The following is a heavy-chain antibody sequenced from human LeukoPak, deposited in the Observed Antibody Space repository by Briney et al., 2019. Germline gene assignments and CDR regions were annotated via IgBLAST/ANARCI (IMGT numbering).Heavy chain of an antibody. Sequence: SVKVSCKASGGTFSSYAISWVRQAPGQGLECMGRIIPILGIANYAQKFQGRVTITADKSTSTAYMELSSLRSEDTAVYYCARMTGYYTYYFDYWGQGTLVTVSS. J-gene: IGHJ4*02. CDR1: GGTFSSYA. D-gene: IGHD3-9*01. CDR3: ARMTGYYTYYFDY. CDR2: IIPILGIA. V-gene: IGHV1-69*04.